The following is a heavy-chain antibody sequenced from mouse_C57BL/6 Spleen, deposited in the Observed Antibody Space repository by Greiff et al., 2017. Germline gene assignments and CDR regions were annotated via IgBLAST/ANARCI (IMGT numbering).Heavy chain of an antibody. CDR1: GYTFTSYG. J-gene: IGHJ2*01. D-gene: IGHD1-1*01. CDR2: IYPRSGNT. Sequence: VKLVESGAELARPGASVKLSCKASGYTFTSYGISWVKQRTGQGLEWIGEIYPRSGNTYYNEKFKGKATLTADKSSSTAYMELRRLTSEDSAVYFCAGPLITTVVATGGYWGQGTTLTVSS. V-gene: IGHV1-81*01. CDR3: AGPLITTVVATGGY.